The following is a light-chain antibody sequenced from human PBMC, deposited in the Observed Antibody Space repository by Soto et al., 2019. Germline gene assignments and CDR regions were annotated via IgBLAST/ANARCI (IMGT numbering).Light chain of an antibody. Sequence: EILLTQSPATLSLSPGDGATLSCRASESVRRNLAWYQQKPGQAPRLLIHGASTRATGIPARFSGSGSGTEFTLNISSLQSEDFAVYYCQQYNDWWTFGQGTKV. CDR2: GAS. CDR3: QQYNDWWT. V-gene: IGKV3-15*01. CDR1: ESVRRN. J-gene: IGKJ1*01.